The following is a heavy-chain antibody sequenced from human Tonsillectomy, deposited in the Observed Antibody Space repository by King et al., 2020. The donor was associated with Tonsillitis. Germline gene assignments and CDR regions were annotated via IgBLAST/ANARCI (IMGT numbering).Heavy chain of an antibody. CDR3: AREEVDTVATYYYYYYGMDV. Sequence: QLVQSGAEVKKPGASVKVSCKASGYTFTGYYMHWVRQAPGQGLEWMGWINPNSGGTNYAQKFQGRVTMTRDTSISTAYMELSRLRSDDTAIYYCAREEVDTVATYYYYYYGMDVWGQGTTVTVSS. V-gene: IGHV1-2*02. J-gene: IGHJ6*02. CDR1: GYTFTGYY. D-gene: IGHD5-12*01. CDR2: INPNSGGT.